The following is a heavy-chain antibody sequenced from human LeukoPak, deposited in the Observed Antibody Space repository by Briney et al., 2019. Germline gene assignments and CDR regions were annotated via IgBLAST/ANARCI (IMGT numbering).Heavy chain of an antibody. D-gene: IGHD7-27*01. V-gene: IGHV3-30*02. CDR2: IGNDGRDQ. Sequence: WVAIIGNDGRDQHYSESVKGRFTISRDNSKNTLCLQLNSLRPEDTALYLCARDLMWGFDYWGQGTLVTVSS. CDR3: ARDLMWGFDY. J-gene: IGHJ4*02.